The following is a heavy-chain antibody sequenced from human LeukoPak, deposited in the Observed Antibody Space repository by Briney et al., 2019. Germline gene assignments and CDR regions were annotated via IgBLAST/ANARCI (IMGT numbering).Heavy chain of an antibody. D-gene: IGHD3-10*01. Sequence: GGALRLSCAASVVTFSIDGMSCGREAPGKGVWWGSAISGSGGSTYYADSVRGRFTISTENSKNTRYLQMCRVRGADTAVYYCAKDFRRYGSGSYSDYWGQGTLVTVYS. V-gene: IGHV3-23*01. CDR3: AKDFRRYGSGSYSDY. CDR1: VVTFSIDG. CDR2: ISGSGGST. J-gene: IGHJ4*02.